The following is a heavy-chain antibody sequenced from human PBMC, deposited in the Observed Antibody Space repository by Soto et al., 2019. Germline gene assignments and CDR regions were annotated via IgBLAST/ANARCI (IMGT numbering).Heavy chain of an antibody. Sequence: ASVKVSCKASGYTFTSYDINWVRQATGQGLEWMGWMNPNSGNTGYAQKFQGRVTMTRNTSIRTAYMELSSLRSEDTAVYYCARGSDSGYDDAFDIWGQGTMVTVSS. D-gene: IGHD5-12*01. J-gene: IGHJ3*02. V-gene: IGHV1-8*01. CDR2: MNPNSGNT. CDR3: ARGSDSGYDDAFDI. CDR1: GYTFTSYD.